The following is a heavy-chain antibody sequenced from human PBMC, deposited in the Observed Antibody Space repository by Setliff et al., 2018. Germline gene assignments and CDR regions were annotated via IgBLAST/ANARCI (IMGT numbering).Heavy chain of an antibody. D-gene: IGHD2-15*01. CDR1: GFTFSGYS. Sequence: GGSLRLSCEASGFTFSGYSMNWVRQAPGKGLEWVGLIGSKTYGGVAEYAASVKGRFTISSDDSKNSLYLQMNGLKTEAGAVYYCARIRLGGGRVICPPGRYVDVWGKGTTVTVSS. CDR2: IGSKTYGGVA. J-gene: IGHJ6*03. V-gene: IGHV3-72*01. CDR3: ARIRLGGGRVICPPGRYVDV.